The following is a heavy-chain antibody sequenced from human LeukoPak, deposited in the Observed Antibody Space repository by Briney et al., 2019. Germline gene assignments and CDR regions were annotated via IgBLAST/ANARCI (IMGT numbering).Heavy chain of an antibody. D-gene: IGHD5-12*01. CDR2: ISGSGGST. CDR3: AKGKDSGYDFAFDY. V-gene: IGHV3-23*01. CDR1: GFTFSGYA. Sequence: GGSLRLSCAASGFTFSGYAMSWVRQAPGKGLEWVSAISGSGGSTYYADSVKGRFTISRDNSKNTLYLQMNSLRAEDTAVYYCAKGKDSGYDFAFDYWGQGTLVTVSS. J-gene: IGHJ4*02.